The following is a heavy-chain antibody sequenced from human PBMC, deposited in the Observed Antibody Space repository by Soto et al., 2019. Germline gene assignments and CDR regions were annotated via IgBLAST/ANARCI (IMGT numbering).Heavy chain of an antibody. CDR3: TLSYGDSYYYSYGMDV. CDR1: GFSFSRYT. D-gene: IGHD4-17*01. Sequence: EMQLVQSGAEVKKSGESLKISCVGSGFSFSRYTVGWVRQVPGKGLEWMGVIHPGDSVTIYSPSFQGQVTISADKSISTAYLQWSSLKASDTAMYYCTLSYGDSYYYSYGMDVWGQGTTVTVSS. CDR2: IHPGDSVT. V-gene: IGHV5-51*01. J-gene: IGHJ6*02.